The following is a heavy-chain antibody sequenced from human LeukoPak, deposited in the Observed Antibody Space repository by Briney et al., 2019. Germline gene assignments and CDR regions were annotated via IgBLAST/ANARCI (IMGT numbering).Heavy chain of an antibody. V-gene: IGHV1-2*02. CDR3: ARDLKAPYY. CDR1: GYTISDYF. Sequence: ASVRVSCKASGYTISDYFMHWVRQAPGQGLEWMGWINPNSGGTNYAQKFQGRVTMTRDTSISTAYMELSRLRSDDTAVYYCARDLKAPYYWGQGTLVTVSS. J-gene: IGHJ4*02. CDR2: INPNSGGT.